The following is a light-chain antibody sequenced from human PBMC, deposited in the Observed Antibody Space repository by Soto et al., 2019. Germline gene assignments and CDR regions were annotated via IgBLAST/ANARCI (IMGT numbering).Light chain of an antibody. CDR2: EVT. Sequence: QSALTQPASVSGSLGQSITISCTGTTSDGGGYNYVSWYQQHPGKAPILMIYEVTNRPSGVSDRFSGSKSGNTASLTISGLQVEDEAEYYCGSYTGSITYVFGTGTKLTVL. CDR1: TSDGGGYNY. CDR3: GSYTGSITYV. V-gene: IGLV2-14*01. J-gene: IGLJ1*01.